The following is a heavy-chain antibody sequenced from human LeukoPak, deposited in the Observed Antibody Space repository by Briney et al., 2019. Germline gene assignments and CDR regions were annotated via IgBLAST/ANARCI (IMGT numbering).Heavy chain of an antibody. J-gene: IGHJ4*02. D-gene: IGHD2-15*01. CDR3: GREADGGHHDY. CDR1: GYTFINYY. Sequence: ASVKVSFKASGYTFINYYMHWVRQAPGQGLEWMGIINPSGGTTSYAQKFRGRVTMTWDTSTSTVYMDLTSLRSDDTAVYYCGREADGGHHDYWGQGTLVTVSS. CDR2: INPSGGTT. V-gene: IGHV1-46*01.